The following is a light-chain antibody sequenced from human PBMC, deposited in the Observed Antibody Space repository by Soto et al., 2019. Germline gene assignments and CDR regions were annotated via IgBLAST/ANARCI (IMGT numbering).Light chain of an antibody. CDR2: EVT. Sequence: QSALTQPPSASGSPGQSVTISCTGTSSDVGAYNYVSWYQQHAGKAPKLVIYEVTKRPSGVPDRFSGSKSANTASLTVSGLQAEDEADYYCSSFASSNTWVFGGGTKLIVL. J-gene: IGLJ3*02. CDR1: SSDVGAYNY. V-gene: IGLV2-8*01. CDR3: SSFASSNTWV.